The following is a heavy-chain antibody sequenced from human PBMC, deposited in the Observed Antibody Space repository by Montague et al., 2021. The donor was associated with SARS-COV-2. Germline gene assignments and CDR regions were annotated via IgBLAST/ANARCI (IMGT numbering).Heavy chain of an antibody. CDR2: ISYDGSNK. V-gene: IGHV3-30*04. CDR3: SGGLLWFGELGY. J-gene: IGHJ4*02. CDR1: GFTFSSYA. D-gene: IGHD3-10*01. Sequence: SLRLSCAASGFTFSSYAMHWVHQAPGKGLEWVAVISYDGSNKYYADSVKGRFTISRDNSKNTLYLQMNSLRAEDTAVYYCSGGLLWFGELGYWGQGTLVTVSS.